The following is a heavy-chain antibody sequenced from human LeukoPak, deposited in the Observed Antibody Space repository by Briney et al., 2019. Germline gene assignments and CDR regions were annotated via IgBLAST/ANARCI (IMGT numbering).Heavy chain of an antibody. V-gene: IGHV3-53*01. D-gene: IGHD2-2*01. CDR2: IYSSTST. CDR3: AIGYCTSTICPWSFDY. J-gene: IGHJ4*02. CDR1: GFTVSSTY. Sequence: PGGSLRLSCAASGFTVSSTYMAGVRQAPGKGLEWVSIIYSSTSTYYADSVKGRFTLSRDNSKNTLFLQMNSLRAEDTAVYFCAIGYCTSTICPWSFDYWGQGTLVTVSS.